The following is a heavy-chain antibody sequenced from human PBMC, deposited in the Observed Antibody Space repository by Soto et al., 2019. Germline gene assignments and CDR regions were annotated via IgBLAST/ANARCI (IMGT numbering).Heavy chain of an antibody. J-gene: IGHJ6*02. CDR2: ISAYNGYT. V-gene: IGHV1-18*01. CDR1: GYTFTNYG. D-gene: IGHD3-16*01. Sequence: QVQLMQSGAEVKKPGASVKVSCKASGYTFTNYGITWVRQAPGQGLEWMGWISAYNGYTNYALNLQGRVTMTTDTSTSTAYMGLRSLISDDTGVYFCARGGATNGMDVWGQGTTVTVSS. CDR3: ARGGATNGMDV.